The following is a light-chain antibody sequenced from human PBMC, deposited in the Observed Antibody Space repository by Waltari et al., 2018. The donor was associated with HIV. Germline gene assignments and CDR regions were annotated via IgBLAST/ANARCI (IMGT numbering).Light chain of an antibody. CDR1: SSDVGGYNY. V-gene: IGLV2-14*01. Sequence: QSALTQPASVSGSPGQSITISCTGTSSDVGGYNYVSWYQQNPGKAPKLMIYEVSNRPAGVAIRFSGSKSGNTASLTISGLQAEDEADYYCSSYTSSSTLRVFGGGTKLTVL. CDR3: SSYTSSSTLRV. J-gene: IGLJ3*02. CDR2: EVS.